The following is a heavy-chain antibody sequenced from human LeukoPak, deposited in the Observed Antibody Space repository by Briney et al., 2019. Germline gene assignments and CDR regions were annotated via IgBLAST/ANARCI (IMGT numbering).Heavy chain of an antibody. V-gene: IGHV3-23*01. D-gene: IGHD5-24*01. CDR1: GFTFSSYA. CDR3: AKGGGRDGYKSGTFDY. J-gene: IGHJ4*02. CDR2: ISGSGGST. Sequence: GGSLRLSCAASGFTFSSYAMSWVRQAPGKGLEWVSAISGSGGSTYYADSVKGRFTISRDNSKNTLYLQMNSLRAEDTAVYYCAKGGGRDGYKSGTFDYWGQGTLVTVSS.